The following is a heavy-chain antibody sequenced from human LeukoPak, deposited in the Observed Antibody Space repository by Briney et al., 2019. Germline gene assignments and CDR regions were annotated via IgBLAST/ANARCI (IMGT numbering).Heavy chain of an antibody. CDR1: GYTFTSYG. V-gene: IGHV1-18*01. Sequence: ASVKVSCKASGYTFTSYGISWVRRAPGQGLEWMGWISAYNGNTNYAQKLQGRVTMTTDTSTSTAYMELRSLRSDDTAVYYCARDHGIFGVVIFYYYYGMDVWGQGTTVTVSS. J-gene: IGHJ6*02. D-gene: IGHD3-3*01. CDR3: ARDHGIFGVVIFYYYYGMDV. CDR2: ISAYNGNT.